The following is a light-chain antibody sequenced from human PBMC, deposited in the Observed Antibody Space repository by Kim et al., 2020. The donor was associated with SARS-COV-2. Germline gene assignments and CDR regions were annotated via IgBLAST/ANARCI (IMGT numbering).Light chain of an antibody. CDR2: GAS. CDR3: QQYYFTPPVT. J-gene: IGKJ4*01. V-gene: IGKV1-NL1*01. Sequence: DIQMTQSPSSLSASVGDRVTITCRASQAISNSLAWYQQKPGKAPQLLINGASRLESGVPSRFSGSGSGTDYILTISSLQPEDVATYYCQQYYFTPPVTFGGGTKVDIK. CDR1: QAISNS.